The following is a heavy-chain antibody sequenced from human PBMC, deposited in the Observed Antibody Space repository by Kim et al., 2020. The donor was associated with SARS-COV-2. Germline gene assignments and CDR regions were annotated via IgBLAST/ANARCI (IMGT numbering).Heavy chain of an antibody. CDR1: GLTVSSNY. Sequence: GGSLRLSCAASGLTVSSNYMRWFRQAPGKGLQWVSVVYSAGDTYYAESVRGRFTISRDNSQNTLYLQMNSLRVEDTAIYYCAKAAAIYNWFDPWGQGTLV. J-gene: IGHJ5*02. CDR3: AKAAAIYNWFDP. D-gene: IGHD6-13*01. CDR2: VYSAGDT. V-gene: IGHV3-53*01.